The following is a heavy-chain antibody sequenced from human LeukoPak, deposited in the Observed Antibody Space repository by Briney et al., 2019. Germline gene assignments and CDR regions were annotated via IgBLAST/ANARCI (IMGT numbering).Heavy chain of an antibody. J-gene: IGHJ4*02. D-gene: IGHD6-13*01. CDR3: AKKSGAPANFDY. CDR2: VSGDGEIK. CDR1: GFTFDEHP. Sequence: QPWGSLRLSCAASGFTFDEHPMHWVRQAPGKGLQWVSLVSGDGEIKHYADSVKGRFTISRDNSKNSLYLQMNSLRIEDTALYYCAKKSGAPANFDYWGQGTLVTVSS. V-gene: IGHV3-43*02.